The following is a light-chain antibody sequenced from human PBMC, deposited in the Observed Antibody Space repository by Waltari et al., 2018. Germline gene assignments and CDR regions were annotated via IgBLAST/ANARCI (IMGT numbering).Light chain of an antibody. CDR2: DAS. Sequence: QSALTQPAAVSGSPGQSIPISCTGTNSDVGGYNSVSWSQQHPGKAPKVIFYDASKRPSGVSNRFSGSKSGNMASLTISGLQAEDEADYYCSSYTSRSTLVVFGGGTKVTVL. V-gene: IGLV2-14*03. CDR3: SSYTSRSTLVV. CDR1: NSDVGGYNS. J-gene: IGLJ2*01.